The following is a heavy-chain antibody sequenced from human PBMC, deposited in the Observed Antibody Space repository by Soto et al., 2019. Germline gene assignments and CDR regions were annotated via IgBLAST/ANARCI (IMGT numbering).Heavy chain of an antibody. CDR2: ISGSGGST. V-gene: IGHV3-23*01. CDR1: GFTFISYA. Sequence: EVQLLESGGGLVQPGGSLRLSCAASGFTFISYAMSWVRQAPGKGLEWVSAISGSGGSTYYADSVKGRFTISRDNSKNTLYLQMNSLRAEDTAVYYCAKVTHCSGGSCYENYWGQGTLVTVSS. J-gene: IGHJ4*02. D-gene: IGHD2-15*01. CDR3: AKVTHCSGGSCYENY.